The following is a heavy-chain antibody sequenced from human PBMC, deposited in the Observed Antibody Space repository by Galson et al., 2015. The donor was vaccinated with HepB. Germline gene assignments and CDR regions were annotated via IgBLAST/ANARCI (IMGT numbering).Heavy chain of an antibody. V-gene: IGHV3-48*04. CDR1: GFIFSSSD. CDR3: ARRGRTNLLWWSED. CDR2: ISSSSNTI. Sequence: LSCAASGFIFSSSDMNWVRQAPGKGLEWVSFISSSSNTIYNADSVKGRFTISRDNAKNSLYLQMNSLRAEDTAVYYCARRGRTNLLWWSEDWGQGTLVTVSS. D-gene: IGHD2-15*01. J-gene: IGHJ4*02.